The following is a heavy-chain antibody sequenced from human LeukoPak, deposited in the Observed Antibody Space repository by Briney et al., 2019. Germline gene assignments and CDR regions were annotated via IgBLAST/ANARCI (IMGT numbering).Heavy chain of an antibody. CDR2: IAYSGST. CDR1: GGSVGSSTYY. Sequence: SETLSLTCTVSGGSVGSSTYYWGWIRQPPGKGLEWIASIAYSGSTYNPSLKSRVTMSVDTSKNRFSLKLSSVTAADTAVYYCARLGFCTSTSCPWGQGTLVTVSS. V-gene: IGHV4-39*01. D-gene: IGHD2-2*01. J-gene: IGHJ5*02. CDR3: ARLGFCTSTSCP.